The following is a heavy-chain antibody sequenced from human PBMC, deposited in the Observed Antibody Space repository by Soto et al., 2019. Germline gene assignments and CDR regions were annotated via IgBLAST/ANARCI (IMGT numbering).Heavy chain of an antibody. CDR2: INHSGST. J-gene: IGHJ5*02. Sequence: PSETLSLTCAVYGGSFSGYYWSWIRQPPGKXLEWIGEINHSGSTNYNPSLKSRVTISVDTSKNQFSLKLSSVTAADTAVYYCARKLRFLEWLFPGNWFDPWGQGTLVTVSS. CDR1: GGSFSGYY. V-gene: IGHV4-34*01. D-gene: IGHD3-3*01. CDR3: ARKLRFLEWLFPGNWFDP.